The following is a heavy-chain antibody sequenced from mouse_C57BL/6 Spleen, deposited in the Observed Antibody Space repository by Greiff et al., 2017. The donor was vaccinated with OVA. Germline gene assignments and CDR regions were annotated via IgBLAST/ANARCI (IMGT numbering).Heavy chain of an antibody. Sequence: EVKLMESGGGLVKPGGSLKLSCAASGFTFSSYAMSWVRQTPEKRLEWVATLSDGGSYTYYPANVKGRFTITRDNAKNNLYLQMSHLKSEDTAMYYCARDSYWGQGTTLTVSS. CDR3: ARDSY. CDR2: LSDGGSYT. V-gene: IGHV5-4*01. J-gene: IGHJ2*01. CDR1: GFTFSSYA.